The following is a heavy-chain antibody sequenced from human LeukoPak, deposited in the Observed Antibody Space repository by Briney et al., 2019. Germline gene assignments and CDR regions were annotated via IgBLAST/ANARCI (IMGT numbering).Heavy chain of an antibody. CDR3: ARAPRIVAHFDY. V-gene: IGHV4-34*01. D-gene: IGHD5-12*01. Sequence: PSETLSLTCAVYGGSFSGYYWSWIRQPPGKGLEWIGEINHSGSTNYNPSLKSRVTISVDTSKNQLSLKLSSVTAADTAVYYCARAPRIVAHFDYWGQGTLVTVSS. CDR2: INHSGST. CDR1: GGSFSGYY. J-gene: IGHJ4*02.